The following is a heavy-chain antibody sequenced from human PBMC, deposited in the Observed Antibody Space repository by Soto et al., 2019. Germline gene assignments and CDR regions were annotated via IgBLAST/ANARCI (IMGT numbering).Heavy chain of an antibody. D-gene: IGHD3-3*01. CDR3: ARRSVHFDF. V-gene: IGHV4-61*08. Sequence: SEILSLTCTVSGGSFSTGDYYWNWIRQPPGKGLEWIGHIYHGGSTNYNPSLKSRVAISVDTSKNQFSLKLSSVTAADTAVYYCARRSVHFDFWGQGTQVTAPQ. J-gene: IGHJ4*02. CDR2: IYHGGST. CDR1: GGSFSTGDYY.